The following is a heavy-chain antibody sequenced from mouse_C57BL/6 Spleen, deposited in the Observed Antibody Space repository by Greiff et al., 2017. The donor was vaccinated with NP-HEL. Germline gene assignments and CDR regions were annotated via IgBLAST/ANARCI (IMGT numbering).Heavy chain of an antibody. J-gene: IGHJ4*01. V-gene: IGHV7-3*01. CDR3: ARSPSTGSGAMDY. Sequence: EVKLEESGGGLVQPGGSLSLSCAASGFTFTDYYMSWVRQPPGKALEWLGFIRNKANGYTTEYSAPVKGRFTISRDNSQSILYLQMSALRAEDSAAYYCARSPSTGSGAMDYWGQGASVTVSS. CDR2: IRNKANGYTT. CDR1: GFTFTDYY. D-gene: IGHD4-1*01.